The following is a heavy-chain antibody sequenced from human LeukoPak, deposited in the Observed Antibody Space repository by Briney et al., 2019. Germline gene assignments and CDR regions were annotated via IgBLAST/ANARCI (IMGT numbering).Heavy chain of an antibody. Sequence: GGSLRLSCAAPGFSFSSYAMHWVRQAPGKGLEWMAVISYDGSNKYHADSVKGRFTISRDNSKNTLYMQMNSLRAEDTAVYYCVRGVTTERYNWFDPWGQGTLVTVSS. CDR3: VRGVTTERYNWFDP. CDR1: GFSFSSYA. D-gene: IGHD4-11*01. CDR2: ISYDGSNK. J-gene: IGHJ5*02. V-gene: IGHV3-30*04.